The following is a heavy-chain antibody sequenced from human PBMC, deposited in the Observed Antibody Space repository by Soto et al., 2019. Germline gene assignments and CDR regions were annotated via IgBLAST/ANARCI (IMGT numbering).Heavy chain of an antibody. J-gene: IGHJ5*02. CDR3: ARDRHNNFFDP. CDR1: GASMSSGGYY. CDR2: IYYSGRT. Sequence: QVQLQESGPGLVKPSQTLSLTCTVSGASMSSGGYYWMWIRQSPGKGLEWIGYIYYSGRTYYNPSLASRVAISLDTSRSQFSLTLHSVTAADTAIYYCARDRHNNFFDPWGQGTLVTVSS. D-gene: IGHD6-6*01. V-gene: IGHV4-31*03.